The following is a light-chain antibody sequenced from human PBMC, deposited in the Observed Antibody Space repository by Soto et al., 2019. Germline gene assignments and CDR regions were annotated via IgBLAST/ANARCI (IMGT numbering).Light chain of an antibody. CDR1: QSVGTY. V-gene: IGKV3-11*01. CDR3: HQRKSWPRT. Sequence: EIVLTQSPAILSLSPGERATLSCRASQSVGTYLDWYQQKLGQAPRLLIYDASNRATGIPARFSGSGSGTDFTLTISSLEPEDFAVYYCHQRKSWPRTFGQGTKVEIK. CDR2: DAS. J-gene: IGKJ1*01.